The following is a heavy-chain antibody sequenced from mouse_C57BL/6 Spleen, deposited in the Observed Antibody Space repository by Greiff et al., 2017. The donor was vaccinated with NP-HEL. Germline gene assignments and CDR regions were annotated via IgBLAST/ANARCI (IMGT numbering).Heavy chain of an antibody. CDR2: INYDGSST. CDR1: GFTFSDYY. Sequence: EVMLVESEGGLVQPGSSMKLSCTASGFTFSDYYMAWVRQVPEKGLEWVANINYDGSSTYYLDSLKSRFIISRDNAKNILYLQMSSLKSEDTATYYCAREGYDYDGPWFAYWGQGTLVTVSA. D-gene: IGHD2-4*01. J-gene: IGHJ3*01. V-gene: IGHV5-16*01. CDR3: AREGYDYDGPWFAY.